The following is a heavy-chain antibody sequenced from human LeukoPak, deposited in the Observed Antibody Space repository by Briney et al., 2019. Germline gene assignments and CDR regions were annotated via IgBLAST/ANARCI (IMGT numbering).Heavy chain of an antibody. J-gene: IGHJ4*02. CDR3: ARDVGKSGYGDY. Sequence: GSLRLSCAASGFTFSSYEMNRVRQAPGRGPQWVSYISSSGDTIYYADSVKGRFTTSRDNAKNSLYLQMNSLRAEDTAIYYCARDVGKSGYGDYWGQGTLVTVSS. CDR1: GFTFSSYE. V-gene: IGHV3-48*03. D-gene: IGHD5-12*01. CDR2: ISSSGDTI.